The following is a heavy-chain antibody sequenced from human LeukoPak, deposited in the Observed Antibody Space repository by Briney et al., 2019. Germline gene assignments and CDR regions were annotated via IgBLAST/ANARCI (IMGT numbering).Heavy chain of an antibody. CDR3: ARDFGITIFGRPHNWFDP. Sequence: SETLSLTCTVSGGSIGSSSYYWGWIRQPPGKGLEWIGSIYYSGSTYYNPSLKSRVTISVDTSKNQFSLKLSSVTAADTAVYYCARDFGITIFGRPHNWFDPWGQGTLVTVSS. CDR2: IYYSGST. CDR1: GGSIGSSSYY. D-gene: IGHD3-3*01. V-gene: IGHV4-39*07. J-gene: IGHJ5*02.